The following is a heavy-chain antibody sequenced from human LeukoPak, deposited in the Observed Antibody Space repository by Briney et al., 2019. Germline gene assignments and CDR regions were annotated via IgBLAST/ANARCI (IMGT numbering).Heavy chain of an antibody. CDR3: AKAVRGSSSLFDY. CDR1: GFTFSSYG. V-gene: IGHV3-30*18. D-gene: IGHD6-13*01. J-gene: IGHJ4*02. Sequence: PGGSLRLSCAASGFTFSSYGVHWVRQAPGKGLEWVAVISYDGSNKYYADSVKGRFTISRDNSKDTLYLQMNSLRAEDTAVYYCAKAVRGSSSLFDYWGQGTLVTVSS. CDR2: ISYDGSNK.